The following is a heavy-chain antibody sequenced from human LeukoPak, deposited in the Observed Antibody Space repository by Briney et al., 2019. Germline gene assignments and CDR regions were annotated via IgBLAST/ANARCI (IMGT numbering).Heavy chain of an antibody. D-gene: IGHD3-3*01. CDR1: GFTFSSYW. V-gene: IGHV3-23*01. J-gene: IGHJ4*02. CDR3: AKGWDFWSGYIDY. Sequence: GGSLRLSCAASGFTFSSYWMSWVRQAPGKGLEWVSAISGSGGSTYYADSVKGRFTISRDNSKNTLYLQMNSLRAEDTAVYYCAKGWDFWSGYIDYWGQGTLVTVSS. CDR2: ISGSGGST.